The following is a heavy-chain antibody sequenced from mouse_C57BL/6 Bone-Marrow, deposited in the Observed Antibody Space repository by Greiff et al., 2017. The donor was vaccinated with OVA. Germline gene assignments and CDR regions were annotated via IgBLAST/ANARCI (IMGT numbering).Heavy chain of an antibody. CDR2: IYPGSGST. CDR3: ARCYYGLDY. D-gene: IGHD1-1*01. Sequence: QVQLQQPGAELVKPGASVKMSCTASGYTFTSYWITWVKQRPGQGLEWIGDIYPGSGSTNYNEKFKSKTTLTVDTSSSTAYMQLSSQTSEDSSVDYCARCYYGLDYWGQGTTLTVSS. J-gene: IGHJ2*01. V-gene: IGHV1-55*01. CDR1: GYTFTSYW.